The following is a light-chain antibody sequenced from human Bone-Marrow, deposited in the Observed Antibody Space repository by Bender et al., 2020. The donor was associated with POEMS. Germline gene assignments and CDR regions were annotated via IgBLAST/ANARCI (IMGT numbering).Light chain of an antibody. CDR1: NIGSKS. Sequence: VLTQPPSVSVAPGKTAWITCGGNNIGSKSVHWYQQKPGQSPVLVIYKDRMRASGIPERFSGSNSGYTATLTISGTQTMDEADYYCQAWDSGTAVFGGGTRVTVL. CDR3: QAWDSGTAV. J-gene: IGLJ3*02. CDR2: KDR. V-gene: IGLV3-21*01.